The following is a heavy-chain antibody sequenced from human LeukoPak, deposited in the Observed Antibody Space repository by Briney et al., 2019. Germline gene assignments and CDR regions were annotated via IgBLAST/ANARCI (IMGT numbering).Heavy chain of an antibody. CDR3: ARSDSSGSDY. V-gene: IGHV1-69*05. CDR2: IIPIFGTA. J-gene: IGHJ4*02. D-gene: IGHD6-19*01. Sequence: ASVKVSWKASGGTFSSYAISWVRQAPGQGLEWMGRIIPIFGTANYAQKFQGRVTITTDESTSTAYMELSSLRSEDTAVYYCARSDSSGSDYWGQGTLVTVSS. CDR1: GGTFSSYA.